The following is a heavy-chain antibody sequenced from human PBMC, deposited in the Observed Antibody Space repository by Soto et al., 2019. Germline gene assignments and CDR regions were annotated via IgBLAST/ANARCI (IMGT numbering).Heavy chain of an antibody. J-gene: IGHJ4*02. V-gene: IGHV3-11*01. Sequence: GGSLRLSCAASGFTFSDYYMSWIRQAPGKGLEWVSYIGSSDNIIYYADSVKGRFTISRDNAKNSLYLQMNSLRAEDTAVYYCARDLGYYESSGYFYYWGQGTLVTVSS. CDR3: ARDLGYYESSGYFYY. CDR2: IGSSDNII. CDR1: GFTFSDYY. D-gene: IGHD3-22*01.